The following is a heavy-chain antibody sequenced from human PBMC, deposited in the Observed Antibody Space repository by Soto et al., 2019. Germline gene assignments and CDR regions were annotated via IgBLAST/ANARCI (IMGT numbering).Heavy chain of an antibody. CDR1: GYTFSSYD. J-gene: IGHJ4*02. Sequence: QVQLVQSGAEVKKPGASLKVSCKAYGYTFSSYDIYWVRQATGQGLEWMGWMHPNSGNTDYAQKFQGRVTMTRNTSITTAYMELSSLRSEDTAVYYCARGLSYRQDWGQGTLVTVSS. CDR3: ARGLSYRQD. V-gene: IGHV1-8*01. D-gene: IGHD1-26*01. CDR2: MHPNSGNT.